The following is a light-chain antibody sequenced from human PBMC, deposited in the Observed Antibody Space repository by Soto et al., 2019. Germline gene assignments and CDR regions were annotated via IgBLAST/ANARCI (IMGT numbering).Light chain of an antibody. CDR1: SSNIGINT. CDR3: ATWDDSLSGVV. J-gene: IGLJ3*02. CDR2: FNN. Sequence: QPVLTQPPSASGTPGQRVTISCSGGSSNIGINTVNWYQQVPGTAPKLLIYFNNQRPSGVPDRFSGSKSGTSASLAISGLQSEDEADYYCATWDDSLSGVVFGGGTKVTVL. V-gene: IGLV1-44*01.